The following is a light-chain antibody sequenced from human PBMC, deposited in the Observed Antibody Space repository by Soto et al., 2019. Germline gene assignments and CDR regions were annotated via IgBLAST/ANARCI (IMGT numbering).Light chain of an antibody. Sequence: QSALTQPDSVSGSPGQSITIWCTGTSSDVGAYNLVSWYQHHPDKAPKLMISEVSNRPSGVSDRFSGSKSGNTASLTISGLQAEDEADYYCASLTTTNFVFGTGTKLTVL. J-gene: IGLJ1*01. CDR3: ASLTTTNFV. CDR2: EVS. V-gene: IGLV2-14*01. CDR1: SSDVGAYNL.